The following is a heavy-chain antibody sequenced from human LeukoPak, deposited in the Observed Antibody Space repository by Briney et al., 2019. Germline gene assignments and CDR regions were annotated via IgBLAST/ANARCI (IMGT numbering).Heavy chain of an antibody. V-gene: IGHV3-21*01. Sequence: GGSLRLSCAASGFTYSSYSMNWVRQAPGKGLEWVSSISSSSSYIYYADSVKGRFTISRDNAKNSLYLQMNSLRAEDTAVYYCARDLDFWSGYSLFDYWGQGTLVTVSS. J-gene: IGHJ4*02. CDR2: ISSSSSYI. CDR1: GFTYSSYS. D-gene: IGHD3-3*01. CDR3: ARDLDFWSGYSLFDY.